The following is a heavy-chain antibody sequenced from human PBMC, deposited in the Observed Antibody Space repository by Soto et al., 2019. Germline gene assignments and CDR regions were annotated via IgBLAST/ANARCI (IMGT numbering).Heavy chain of an antibody. Sequence: GESLKISLRGSGYSFTKYWHALVRQVPGKGLEVGGIIYPGDSDSIYSTSFQGQVTISAEKSISTAYLQWSSLKASDTAMYYCARPTPGEYSSPSFAFDLWGQGTMVTGSS. CDR3: ARPTPGEYSSPSFAFDL. CDR2: IYPGDSDS. J-gene: IGHJ3*01. CDR1: GYSFTKYW. V-gene: IGHV5-51*01. D-gene: IGHD6-6*01.